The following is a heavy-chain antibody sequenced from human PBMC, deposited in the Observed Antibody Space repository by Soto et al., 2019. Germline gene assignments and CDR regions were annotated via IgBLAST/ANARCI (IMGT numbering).Heavy chain of an antibody. V-gene: IGHV4-30-4*02. CDR2: IYYSGST. Sequence: PSETLSLTCTVSGGSTSSGDYYWSWIRQPPGKGLEWIGYIYYSGSTYYNPSLKSRVTISVDTSKNQFSLKLSSVTAADTAVYYCARDRGQDYGGTYFDYWGQGTLVTVSS. J-gene: IGHJ4*02. CDR3: ARDRGQDYGGTYFDY. D-gene: IGHD4-17*01. CDR1: GGSTSSGDYY.